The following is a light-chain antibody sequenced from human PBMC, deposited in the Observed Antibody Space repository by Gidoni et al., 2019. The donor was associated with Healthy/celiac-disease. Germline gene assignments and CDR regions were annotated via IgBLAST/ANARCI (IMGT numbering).Light chain of an antibody. CDR3: LQHNSYPWT. Sequence: LQITQSPSSLSASVGDRVTITRRASQCIRKDLGWYQQKPGKAPKRLIYAASSLKSGVPSRFSGSGSGTEFTLTISSLQPEDFATYYCLQHNSYPWTFGQGTKVEIK. J-gene: IGKJ1*01. V-gene: IGKV1-17*01. CDR1: QCIRKD. CDR2: AAS.